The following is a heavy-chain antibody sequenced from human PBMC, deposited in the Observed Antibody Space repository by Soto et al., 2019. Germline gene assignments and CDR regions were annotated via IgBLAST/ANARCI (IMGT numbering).Heavy chain of an antibody. V-gene: IGHV4-39*01. CDR2: IYYSGST. Sequence: QLQLQESGPGLVKPSETLSLTCTVSGGSISSSSYYWGWIRQPPGKGLEWIGSIYYSGSTYYNPSLKSRVTISVDTSKNQFSLKLSSVTAADTAVYYCARHVGYDILTGYYKTSPYYFDYWGQGTLVTVSS. J-gene: IGHJ4*02. D-gene: IGHD3-9*01. CDR1: GGSISSSSYY. CDR3: ARHVGYDILTGYYKTSPYYFDY.